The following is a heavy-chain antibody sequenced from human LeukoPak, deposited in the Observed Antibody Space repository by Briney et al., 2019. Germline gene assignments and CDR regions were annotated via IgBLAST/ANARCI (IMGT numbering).Heavy chain of an antibody. D-gene: IGHD5-24*01. Sequence: SETLSLTCTVSGGSISSYYWSWIRQPPGKGLEWIGYIYTSASTNYNPSLKSRVTISVDTSKNQFSLKLSSVTAADTAVYYCASSPSRDGYNGFDYWGQGTLVTVSS. CDR1: GGSISSYY. CDR2: IYTSAST. V-gene: IGHV4-4*09. CDR3: ASSPSRDGYNGFDY. J-gene: IGHJ4*02.